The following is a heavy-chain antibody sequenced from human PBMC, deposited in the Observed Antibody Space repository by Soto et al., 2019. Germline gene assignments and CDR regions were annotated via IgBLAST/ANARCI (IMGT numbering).Heavy chain of an antibody. CDR1: GFTFSSYS. D-gene: IGHD6-13*01. CDR3: ASPIARQVYDAFDI. CDR2: ISSSSSYI. Sequence: GSLRLSCAASGFTFSSYSMNWVRQAPGKGLEWVSSISSSSSYIYYADSVKGRFTISRDNAKNSLYLQMNSLRAEDTAVYYCASPIARQVYDAFDIWGQGTMVTVSS. V-gene: IGHV3-21*01. J-gene: IGHJ3*02.